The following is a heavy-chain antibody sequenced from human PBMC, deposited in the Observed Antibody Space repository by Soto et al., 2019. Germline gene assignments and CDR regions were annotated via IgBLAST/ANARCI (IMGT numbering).Heavy chain of an antibody. D-gene: IGHD5-12*01. V-gene: IGHV4-59*08. J-gene: IGHJ6*02. CDR1: GGSISSYY. CDR3: ARLGRYSGYDYAYYYYGMDV. Sequence: SETLSLTCTVSGGSISSYYWSWIRQPPGKGLEWIGYIYYSGSTNYNPSLKSRVTISVDTSKNQFSLKLSSVTAADTAVYYCARLGRYSGYDYAYYYYGMDVWGQGTTVTVSS. CDR2: IYYSGST.